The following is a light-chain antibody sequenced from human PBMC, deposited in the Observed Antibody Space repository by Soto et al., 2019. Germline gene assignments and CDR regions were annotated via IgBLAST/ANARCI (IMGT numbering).Light chain of an antibody. CDR2: SAS. CDR1: QSISTD. V-gene: IGKV3-15*01. CDR3: QQGHNWPLT. J-gene: IGKJ2*01. Sequence: EIAMTQSPATLSVSPGERATLSCRASQSISTDLAWSQQIPGQPPRLLIYSASTRATGVPARFTGSWSGSEFTLTSSGLQSEDFAIYYCQQGHNWPLTFGQGTRLEI.